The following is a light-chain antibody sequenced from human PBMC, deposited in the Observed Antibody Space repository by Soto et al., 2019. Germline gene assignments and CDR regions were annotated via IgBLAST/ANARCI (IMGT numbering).Light chain of an antibody. J-gene: IGKJ4*01. V-gene: IGKV1-5*03. Sequence: DIQMTQSPSPLSASVGDRVTITCRASQSISSWLAWYQQKPGKAPKLLIYRASNLEGGVPSRFSGSGSGTEFSLTISSLQPDDFATYYCQQYDSYSLTFGGGTKVDIK. CDR1: QSISSW. CDR3: QQYDSYSLT. CDR2: RAS.